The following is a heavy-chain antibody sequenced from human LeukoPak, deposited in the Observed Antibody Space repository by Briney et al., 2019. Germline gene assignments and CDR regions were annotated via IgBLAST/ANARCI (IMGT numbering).Heavy chain of an antibody. J-gene: IGHJ4*02. V-gene: IGHV1-69*13. CDR3: ARDRGPLWVAAAIDY. D-gene: IGHD6-13*01. Sequence: SVKVSCKASGGTFSSYAISWVRQAPGQGLEWMGGIIPIFGTANYAQKFQGRVTITADESTSTAYMELSSLRSDDTAVYYCARDRGPLWVAAAIDYWGQGTLVTVSS. CDR1: GGTFSSYA. CDR2: IIPIFGTA.